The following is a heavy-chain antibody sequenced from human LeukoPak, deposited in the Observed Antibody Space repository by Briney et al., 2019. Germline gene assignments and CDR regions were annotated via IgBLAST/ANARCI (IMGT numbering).Heavy chain of an antibody. CDR3: TREQDVGDFDY. J-gene: IGHJ4*02. D-gene: IGHD3-16*01. V-gene: IGHV3-73*01. CDR2: IRSRANRYAA. CDR1: GFTFDDSA. Sequence: PGGSLTLSCAASGFTFDDSAVHWVRQASGKGLEWVGRIRSRANRYAAAYAASVKGRFTLSRDDSKNTAYLQMNSLTTEDTAVYYCTREQDVGDFDYWGQGTLVTVSP.